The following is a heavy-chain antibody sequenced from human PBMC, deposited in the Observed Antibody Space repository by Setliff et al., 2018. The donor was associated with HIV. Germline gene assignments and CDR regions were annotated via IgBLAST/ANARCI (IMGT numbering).Heavy chain of an antibody. D-gene: IGHD1-26*01. V-gene: IGHV1-46*01. J-gene: IGHJ4*02. CDR3: ARGWEGGMDY. Sequence: GASVKVSCKASGYTFTRYFMHCVRQAPGQGLAWLGMINPSGGSTWYAQKFQGRVTMTGDTSTNTLYMELSSLRSEDTAVYYGARGWEGGMDYWGQGTLVTVSS. CDR1: GYTFTRYF. CDR2: INPSGGST.